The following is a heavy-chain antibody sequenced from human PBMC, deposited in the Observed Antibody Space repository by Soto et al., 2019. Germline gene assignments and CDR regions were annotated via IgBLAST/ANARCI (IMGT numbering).Heavy chain of an antibody. V-gene: IGHV4-39*01. CDR2: IYYSGST. D-gene: IGHD3-10*01. CDR3: ARPSPYGSGIHYFDY. CDR1: CGSISSSSYY. Sequence: KPSETLSLTCTGSCGSISSSSYYWGWIRQPPGKGLEWIGSIYYSGSTYYNPSLKSRVTISVDTSKNQFSLKLSSVTAADTAVYYCARPSPYGSGIHYFDYWGQGTLVTVSS. J-gene: IGHJ4*02.